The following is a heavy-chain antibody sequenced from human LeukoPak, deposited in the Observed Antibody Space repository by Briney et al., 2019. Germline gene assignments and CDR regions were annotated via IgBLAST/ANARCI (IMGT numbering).Heavy chain of an antibody. CDR1: GFTFGDYA. V-gene: IGHV3-49*03. D-gene: IGHD2-2*01. Sequence: GGSLRLSCTASGFTFGDYAVSWFRQAPGKGLEWVGFSRSKAYGGTTESAASVKGRLTISRDDSQSIAYLQMNSLKTEHTAVYYCTRAPRYCSSTSCSYYFDYWGQGTLVTVSS. J-gene: IGHJ4*02. CDR3: TRAPRYCSSTSCSYYFDY. CDR2: SRSKAYGGTT.